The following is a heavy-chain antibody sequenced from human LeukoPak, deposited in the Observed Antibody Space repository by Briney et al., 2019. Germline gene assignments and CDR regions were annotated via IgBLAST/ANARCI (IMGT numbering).Heavy chain of an antibody. Sequence: GGSLRLSCAASGFTFSSCGMHWVRQAPGKGLEWVAVISYDGSNKYYADSVKGRFTISRDNSKNTLYLQMNSLRAEDTAVYYCAKGPHYDILTGTNWGQGTLVTVSS. CDR1: GFTFSSCG. V-gene: IGHV3-30*18. CDR3: AKGPHYDILTGTN. J-gene: IGHJ4*02. CDR2: ISYDGSNK. D-gene: IGHD3-9*01.